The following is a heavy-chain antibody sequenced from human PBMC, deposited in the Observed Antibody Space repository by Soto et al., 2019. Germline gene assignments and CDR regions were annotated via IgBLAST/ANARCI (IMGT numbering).Heavy chain of an antibody. CDR3: AKESRWLRSRSPIDY. J-gene: IGHJ4*02. Sequence: QVQLVESGGGVVQPGRSLRLSCAASGFTFSSYGMHWVRQAPGKGLEWVAVISYDGSNKYYADSVKGRFTISRDNSKNTLYLQMNSLRAEDTAVYYCAKESRWLRSRSPIDYWGQGTLVTVSS. D-gene: IGHD5-12*01. CDR2: ISYDGSNK. CDR1: GFTFSSYG. V-gene: IGHV3-30*18.